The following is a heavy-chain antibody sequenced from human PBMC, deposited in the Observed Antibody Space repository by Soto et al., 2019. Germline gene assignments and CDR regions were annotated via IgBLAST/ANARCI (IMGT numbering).Heavy chain of an antibody. V-gene: IGHV4-31*03. CDR1: GGSISSGGYY. Sequence: LSLTCTVSGGSISSGGYYWSWIRQHPGKGLEWIGYIYFTGNTYYTPSLKSRLTMSIDTSKNEFSLRLNSVTAADTAVYYCAGQTFTIAAASYGRSNWFDPWGPGTLVTVSS. CDR3: AGQTFTIAAASYGRSNWFDP. J-gene: IGHJ5*02. CDR2: IYFTGNT. D-gene: IGHD6-25*01.